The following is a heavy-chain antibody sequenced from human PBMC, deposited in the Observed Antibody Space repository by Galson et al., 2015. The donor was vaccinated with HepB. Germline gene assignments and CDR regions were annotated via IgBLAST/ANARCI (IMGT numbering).Heavy chain of an antibody. J-gene: IGHJ4*02. V-gene: IGHV7-4-1*02. CDR3: ARNRGQLRYFAWLADY. CDR2: INTNTGNP. Sequence: SVKVSCKASGYTFTSYAMSWVRQAPGQGLEWMGWINTNTGNPTYAQGFTGRFVFSLDTSVSTAYLQISSLQAEDTAVYYCARNRGQLRYFAWLADYWGQGTLVTVSS. D-gene: IGHD3-9*01. CDR1: GYTFTSYA.